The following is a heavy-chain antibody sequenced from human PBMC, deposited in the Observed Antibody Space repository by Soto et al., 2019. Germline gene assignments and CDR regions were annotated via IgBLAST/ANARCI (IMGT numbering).Heavy chain of an antibody. CDR3: ANGYSSSWYNF. D-gene: IGHD6-13*01. V-gene: IGHV4-31*03. CDR1: GGSISSGDYY. CDR2: IYYSGST. Sequence: QVELQESGPGLVRPSQTLSLTCTVSGGSISSGDYYWSWIRQHPGKGLEWIGYIYYSGSTYYNPSLKSRVTMSVDTSKNQFSLRLSSVTAADSAVYYCANGYSSSWYNFWGQGTLVTVSS. J-gene: IGHJ4*02.